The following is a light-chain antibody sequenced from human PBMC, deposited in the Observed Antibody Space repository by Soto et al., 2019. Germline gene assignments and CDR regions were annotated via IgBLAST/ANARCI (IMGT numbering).Light chain of an antibody. Sequence: ELVLTQSPGTLSLSPGESATLSCRASQSVDSTYLGWYQQKSGQAPRLLIYTTSSRATGIPDRFSGSGSGTDFTLTISRLEPEDFAVYYCQQYGSSPITFGQGTRLEI. CDR1: QSVDSTY. J-gene: IGKJ5*01. CDR3: QQYGSSPIT. V-gene: IGKV3-20*01. CDR2: TTS.